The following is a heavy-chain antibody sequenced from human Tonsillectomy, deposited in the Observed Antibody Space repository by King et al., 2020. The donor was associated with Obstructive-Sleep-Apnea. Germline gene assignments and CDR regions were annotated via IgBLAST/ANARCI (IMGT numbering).Heavy chain of an antibody. CDR3: ARDYYDTRGMDV. CDR2: IYYSGST. V-gene: IGHV4-31*03. Sequence: VQLQESGPGLVKPSQTLSLTCTVSGGSISSGGYYWSWIRQHPGKGLEWMGYIYYSGSTYYNPSLKSRGTISVDTSKNQFSLKLGSVTAADTAVYYSARDYYDTRGMDVWGQGTTVTVSS. CDR1: GGSISSGGYY. J-gene: IGHJ6*02. D-gene: IGHD3-22*01.